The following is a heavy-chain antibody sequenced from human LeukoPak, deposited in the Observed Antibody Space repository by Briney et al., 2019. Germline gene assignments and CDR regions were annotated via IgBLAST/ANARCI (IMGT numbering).Heavy chain of an antibody. CDR3: ARGFGTSWFDY. CDR1: GYTFTANY. V-gene: IGHV1-2*04. D-gene: IGHD2-2*01. Sequence: ASVKVSCKASGYTFTANYIHWVRQAPGQGLEWTGWINPNGGGTHYVQKFQGWVTLTRDTSISTLYMELSSLKSDDTAVYYCARGFGTSWFDYWGQGTLVTVSS. J-gene: IGHJ4*02. CDR2: INPNGGGT.